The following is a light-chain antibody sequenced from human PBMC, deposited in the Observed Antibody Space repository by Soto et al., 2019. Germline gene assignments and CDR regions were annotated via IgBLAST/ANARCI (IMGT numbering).Light chain of an antibody. CDR2: GAS. CDR1: QSINSSY. Sequence: EIVWTQSPGTLSLSPGERATLSCRASQSINSSYLAWYQQKPGQAPRLLIYGASSRATGIPDRFSGSGSGTNFPLTIRRLEPEDFAVYYCQQYGSSSWTFGQGTKGEIK. V-gene: IGKV3-20*01. J-gene: IGKJ1*01. CDR3: QQYGSSSWT.